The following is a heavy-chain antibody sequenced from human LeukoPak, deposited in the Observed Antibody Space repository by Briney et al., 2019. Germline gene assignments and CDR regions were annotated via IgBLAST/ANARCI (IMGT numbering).Heavy chain of an antibody. V-gene: IGHV4-59*12. J-gene: IGHJ6*03. Sequence: PSETLSLTCTVSGGSISSYYWSWIRQPPGKGLEWIGYIYYSGSTNYNPSLKSRVTISVDTSKNQFSLKLSSVTAADTAVYYCARDQVGATWSDYYYMDVWGKGTTVTVSS. CDR3: ARDQVGATWSDYYYMDV. CDR2: IYYSGST. D-gene: IGHD1-26*01. CDR1: GGSISSYY.